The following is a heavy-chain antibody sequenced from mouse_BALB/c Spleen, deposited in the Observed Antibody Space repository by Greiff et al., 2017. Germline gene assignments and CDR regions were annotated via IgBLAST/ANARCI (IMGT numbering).Heavy chain of an antibody. CDR1: GFTFTSYW. CDR2: IYPGNSGT. V-gene: IGHV1-5*01. Sequence: VQLQQSGTVLARPGASVKMSCTASGFTFTSYWMAWVRQRPGQGLEWIGAIYPGNSGTSYNQKFKGKDNLTAVTSTSTAYMDLSSLTNEDSAVYYCTRGLRLRGDYWGQGTSVTVSS. D-gene: IGHD1-2*01. CDR3: TRGLRLRGDY. J-gene: IGHJ4*01.